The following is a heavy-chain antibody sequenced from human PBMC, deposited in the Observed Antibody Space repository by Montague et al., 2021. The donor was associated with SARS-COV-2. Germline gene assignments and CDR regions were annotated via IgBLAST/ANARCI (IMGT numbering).Heavy chain of an antibody. CDR3: ARVHPLWFGELLLDYYYYYGMDV. V-gene: IGHV4-4*02. Sequence: SETLSLTCAVSGGSISSSNRWSWVRQPPGKGLEWIGEIYHSGSTXYNPSLKSRVTISVDKSKNQFSLKLSSVTAADTAVYYCARVHPLWFGELLLDYYYYYGMDVWGQGTTVTVSS. J-gene: IGHJ6*02. CDR1: GGSISSSNR. CDR2: IYHSGST. D-gene: IGHD3-10*01.